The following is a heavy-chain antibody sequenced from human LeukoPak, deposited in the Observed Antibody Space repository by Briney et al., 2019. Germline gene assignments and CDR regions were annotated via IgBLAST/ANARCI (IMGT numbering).Heavy chain of an antibody. V-gene: IGHV3-7*01. CDR3: ASARHGIAARRPTALFDY. Sequence: GGSLRLSCAASGFTFSSYWMGWGRQAPGKGLEGVANIKQEGSEKYYVDSVKGRFTISRDNAKNSLYLQMNSLRAEATAVYYCASARHGIAARRPTALFDYWGQGTLVTVSS. CDR2: IKQEGSEK. J-gene: IGHJ4*02. CDR1: GFTFSSYW. D-gene: IGHD6-6*01.